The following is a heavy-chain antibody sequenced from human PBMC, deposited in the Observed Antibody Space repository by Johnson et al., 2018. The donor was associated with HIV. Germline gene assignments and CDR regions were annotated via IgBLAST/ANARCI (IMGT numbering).Heavy chain of an antibody. Sequence: EVQLLESGGGVVRPGGSLRLSCAASGFTFDDYGMSWVRQAPGKGLEWVSGINWNGGSTGYADSVKGRFTISRDNAKNSLYLQMNSLRAEDTAVYYCARGSWGTIFGVVITDAFEIWGQGTMVTVSS. CDR3: ARGSWGTIFGVVITDAFEI. CDR2: INWNGGST. J-gene: IGHJ3*02. D-gene: IGHD3-3*01. V-gene: IGHV3-20*04. CDR1: GFTFDDYG.